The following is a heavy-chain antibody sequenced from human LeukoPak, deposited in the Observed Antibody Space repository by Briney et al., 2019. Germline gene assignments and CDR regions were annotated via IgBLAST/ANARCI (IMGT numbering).Heavy chain of an antibody. J-gene: IGHJ5*02. D-gene: IGHD2-2*02. Sequence: PSETLSLTCAVSGGSISSYYWTWIRQPPEKGLEWIGYIYYTGGANYNPSLESRVTISVDTSKNQLSLKLRSVTAADTAVYYCARGGLINSIPLPVWFDPWGQGTLVTVSS. V-gene: IGHV4-59*08. CDR1: GGSISSYY. CDR3: ARGGLINSIPLPVWFDP. CDR2: IYYTGGA.